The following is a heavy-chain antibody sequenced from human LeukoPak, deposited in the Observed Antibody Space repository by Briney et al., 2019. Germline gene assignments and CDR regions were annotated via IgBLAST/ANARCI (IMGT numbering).Heavy chain of an antibody. CDR1: GGTFSSYA. CDR3: ARGAGDYEWGAPGSYYGMDV. Sequence: SSVKVSCKASGGTFSSYAISWVRQAPGQGLEWMGGIIPIFGTANYAQKFQGRVTITADESTSTAYMELSSLGSEDTAVYYCARGAGDYEWGAPGSYYGMDVWGQGTTVTVSS. J-gene: IGHJ6*02. CDR2: IIPIFGTA. D-gene: IGHD4-17*01. V-gene: IGHV1-69*01.